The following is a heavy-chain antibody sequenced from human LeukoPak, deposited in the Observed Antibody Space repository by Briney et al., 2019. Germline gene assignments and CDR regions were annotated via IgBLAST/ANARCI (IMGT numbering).Heavy chain of an antibody. Sequence: GGSLRLSCAASGFTFSSYAMSWVRQAPGKGLEWVSGISWNSGSIGYADSVKGRFTISRDNAKNSLYLQMNSLRAEDTALYYCAKDQGGGYLGADYWGQGTLVTVSS. CDR1: GFTFSSYA. V-gene: IGHV3-9*01. CDR3: AKDQGGGYLGADY. CDR2: ISWNSGSI. D-gene: IGHD3-22*01. J-gene: IGHJ4*02.